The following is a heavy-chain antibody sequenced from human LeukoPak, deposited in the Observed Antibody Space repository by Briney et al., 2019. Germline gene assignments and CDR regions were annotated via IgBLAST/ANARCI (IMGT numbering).Heavy chain of an antibody. Sequence: GESLKISCKGSGYSFTSYWIGWVRQMPGKGLEWMGIIYPDDSDTRYSPSFQGQVTISAVKSISTAYLQWSSLKASDIAMYYCARGRDGYNYFDAFDIWGQGTMVTVSS. CDR3: ARGRDGYNYFDAFDI. CDR1: GYSFTSYW. CDR2: IYPDDSDT. D-gene: IGHD5-24*01. J-gene: IGHJ3*02. V-gene: IGHV5-51*01.